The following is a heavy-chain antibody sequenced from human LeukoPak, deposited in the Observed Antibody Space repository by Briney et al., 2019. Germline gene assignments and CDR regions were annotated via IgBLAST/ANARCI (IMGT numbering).Heavy chain of an antibody. CDR3: ARGSASYDYVWGSYRPPYFDY. CDR2: IYTSGST. D-gene: IGHD3-16*02. J-gene: IGHJ4*02. Sequence: SETLSLTCTVSGGSISSYYWSWIRQPAGKGLEWIGRIYTSGSTNYNPSLKSRVTMSVDTSKNQFSLKLSSVTAADTAVYYCARGSASYDYVWGSYRPPYFDYWGQGTLVTVSS. V-gene: IGHV4-4*07. CDR1: GGSISSYY.